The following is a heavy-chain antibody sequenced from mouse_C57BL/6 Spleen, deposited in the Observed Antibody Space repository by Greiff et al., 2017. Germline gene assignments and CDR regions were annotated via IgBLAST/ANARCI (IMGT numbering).Heavy chain of an antibody. CDR3: ARRNYSKKNYAMGY. CDR1: GFTFSDYG. J-gene: IGHJ4*01. Sequence: EVKLVESGGGLVKPGGSLKLSCAASGFTFSDYGMHWVRQAPEKGLEWVAYLSSGSSTIYYADTVKGRFTISRDNAKNTLFLQMTSLRSEYTAMYYCARRNYSKKNYAMGYWGQGTSVTVSS. V-gene: IGHV5-17*01. D-gene: IGHD2-5*01. CDR2: LSSGSSTI.